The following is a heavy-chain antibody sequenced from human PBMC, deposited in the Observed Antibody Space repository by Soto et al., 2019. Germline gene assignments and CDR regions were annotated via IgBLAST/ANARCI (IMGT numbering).Heavy chain of an antibody. CDR3: ARYDFGTFDY. D-gene: IGHD4-17*01. J-gene: IGHJ4*02. CDR1: GESISSSFW. V-gene: IGHV4-4*02. Sequence: GTLSLTCAVSGESISSSFWWSWVRQPPGKGLEWIGEIYHTESTVYNPSLKSRVTISVDKSKNQFSLNLDSVTAADTAVYYCARYDFGTFDYWGRGILVTVSS. CDR2: IYHTEST.